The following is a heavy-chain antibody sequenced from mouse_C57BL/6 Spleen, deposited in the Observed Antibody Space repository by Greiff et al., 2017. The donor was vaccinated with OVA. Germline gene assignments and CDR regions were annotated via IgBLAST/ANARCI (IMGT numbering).Heavy chain of an antibody. CDR2: IYPRSGNT. CDR3: ARRDYGSSEAMDY. CDR1: GYTFTSYG. D-gene: IGHD1-1*01. V-gene: IGHV1-81*01. J-gene: IGHJ4*01. Sequence: QVQLQQSGAELARPGASVKLSCKASGYTFTSYGISWVKQRTGQGLEWIGEIYPRSGNTYYNEKFKGKATLTADKSSSTAYMELRSLTSEDSAVYFCARRDYGSSEAMDYWGQGTSVTVSS.